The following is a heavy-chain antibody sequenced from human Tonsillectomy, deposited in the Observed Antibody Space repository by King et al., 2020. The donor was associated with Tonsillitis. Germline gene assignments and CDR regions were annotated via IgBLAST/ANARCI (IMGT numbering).Heavy chain of an antibody. V-gene: IGHV1-2*06. CDR1: GYSFAAYS. CDR3: ARDDDSSGYYHTFDY. CDR2: INPNSGGT. Sequence: GQLVQSGAEVKKPGASVKVSCKASGYSFAAYSIHWVRQAPGQGLEWMGRINPNSGGTNYAQKFQGRVTMTRDTSIGPAYMELSRLRSDDMAVYFCARDDDSSGYYHTFDYWGQGTLVTVSS. D-gene: IGHD3-22*01. J-gene: IGHJ4*02.